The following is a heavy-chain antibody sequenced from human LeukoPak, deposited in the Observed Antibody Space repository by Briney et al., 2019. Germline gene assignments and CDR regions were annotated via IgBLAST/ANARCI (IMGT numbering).Heavy chain of an antibody. J-gene: IGHJ4*02. V-gene: IGHV4-39*07. D-gene: IGHD4-17*01. Sequence: SETLSLTCTVSGGSISSGSYYWGWIRQPPGKGLEWIGCIYYSGSTYYNPSLKSRVTISVDTSKNQFSLKLSSVTAADTAVYYCARNDYGDFYFDYWGQGTLVTVSS. CDR2: IYYSGST. CDR3: ARNDYGDFYFDY. CDR1: GGSISSGSYY.